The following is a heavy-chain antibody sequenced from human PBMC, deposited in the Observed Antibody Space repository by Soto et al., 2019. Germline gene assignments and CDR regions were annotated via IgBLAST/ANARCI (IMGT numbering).Heavy chain of an antibody. Sequence: PSETLSLTCTVSGGSISSYYWSWIRQPPGKGLEWIGYIYYSGSTNYNPSLKSRVTISVDTSKNQFSLKLSSVTAADTAVYYCAREGESTNGIFGVVTSYYGMDVWGPGTTVTVSS. J-gene: IGHJ6*02. CDR2: IYYSGST. CDR1: GGSISSYY. D-gene: IGHD3-3*01. CDR3: AREGESTNGIFGVVTSYYGMDV. V-gene: IGHV4-59*01.